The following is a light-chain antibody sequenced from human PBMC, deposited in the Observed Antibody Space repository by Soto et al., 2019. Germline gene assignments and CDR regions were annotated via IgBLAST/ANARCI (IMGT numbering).Light chain of an antibody. V-gene: IGKV3-20*01. CDR3: QQYASSPPT. CDR1: QSVSSSY. Sequence: EIVLTQSPGTLSLSPGERATLSCRASQSVSSSYLAWYQQKPGQAPRLLIYGAFSRATGLPDRFSGSGSGTDFTLTISRLEPEDFAVYYCQQYASSPPTFGQGTKVEIK. CDR2: GAF. J-gene: IGKJ1*01.